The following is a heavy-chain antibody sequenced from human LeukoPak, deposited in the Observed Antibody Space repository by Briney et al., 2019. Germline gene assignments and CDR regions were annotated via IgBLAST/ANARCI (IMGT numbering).Heavy chain of an antibody. CDR3: ARSIAAAGRFDP. CDR2: IYSGGNT. Sequence: GGSLRLSCAASGFTVSNNYMNWVRQAPGKGLEWVSVIYSGGNTYYADSVKGRFTISRDNSKNTVYLQMNSLRPEDTAVYFCARSIAAAGRFDPWGQGTLVTVS. D-gene: IGHD6-13*01. V-gene: IGHV3-53*01. J-gene: IGHJ5*02. CDR1: GFTVSNNY.